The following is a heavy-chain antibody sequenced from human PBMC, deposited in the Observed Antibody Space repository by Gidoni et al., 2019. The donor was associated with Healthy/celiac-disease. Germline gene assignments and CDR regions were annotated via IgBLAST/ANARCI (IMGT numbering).Heavy chain of an antibody. CDR2: IWYDGSNK. V-gene: IGHV3-33*01. CDR3: AREMGYGDLGEDY. Sequence: QVQLVESGGGVVQPGRSLMLSCASSGFTFSGYGMHWVRQAPGQGLEWGAVIWYDGSNKYYADSVKGRFTISRDNSKNTLYLQMNSLRAEDTAVYYCAREMGYGDLGEDYWGQGTLVTVSS. D-gene: IGHD4-17*01. CDR1: GFTFSGYG. J-gene: IGHJ4*02.